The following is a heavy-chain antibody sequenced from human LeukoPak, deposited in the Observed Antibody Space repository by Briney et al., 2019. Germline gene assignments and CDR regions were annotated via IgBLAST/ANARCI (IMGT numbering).Heavy chain of an antibody. J-gene: IGHJ4*02. V-gene: IGHV1-69*01. Sequence: GASVKVSCKASGGTFSSYAISWVRQAPGQGLEWMGGIIPIFGTANYAQKFQGRVTITADESTSTAYMELSSLRSEDTAMYYCARGEGTIYSSSTYFDYWGQGTLVTVSS. D-gene: IGHD6-13*01. CDR2: IIPIFGTA. CDR1: GGTFSSYA. CDR3: ARGEGTIYSSSTYFDY.